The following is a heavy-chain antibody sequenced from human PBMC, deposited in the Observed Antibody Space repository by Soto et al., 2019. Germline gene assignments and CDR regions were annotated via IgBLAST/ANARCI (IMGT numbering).Heavy chain of an antibody. J-gene: IGHJ4*02. CDR1: AFTFSSSE. V-gene: IGHV3-48*03. CDR2: ISGSGTTI. Sequence: GGSLRLSCAASAFTFSSSEMNWVRQAPGRGLEWVSYISGSGTTIYYAASVKGRFTISRDNAKNSLYLPMNSLRAEDTAVYYCAREVAWRYDYWGQGTLVAVSS. CDR3: AREVAWRYDY. D-gene: IGHD1-1*01.